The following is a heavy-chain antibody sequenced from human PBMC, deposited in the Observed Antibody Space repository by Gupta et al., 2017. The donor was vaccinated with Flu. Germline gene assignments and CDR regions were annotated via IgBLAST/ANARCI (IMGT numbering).Heavy chain of an antibody. Sequence: QVQLQESGPGLVKPSETLSLTCTVSGDSISDYYWSWIRQPAGKGLEWLGRIYASGGTFSSGSTNYSPSLKSRVTMSVDTSKNQVSMKLISVTAADTAVYYCAREGTAVAAYFEYWGQGTQVTVSS. CDR2: IYASGGT. J-gene: IGHJ4*02. CDR1: GDSISDYY. V-gene: IGHV4-4*07. D-gene: IGHD6-19*01. CDR3: AREGTAVAAYFEY.